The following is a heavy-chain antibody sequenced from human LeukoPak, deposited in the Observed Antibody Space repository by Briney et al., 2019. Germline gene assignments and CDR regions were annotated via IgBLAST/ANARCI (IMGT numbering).Heavy chain of an antibody. J-gene: IGHJ4*02. CDR1: GGSISSGGYS. D-gene: IGHD5-18*01. CDR3: ASGGYSYGFDY. V-gene: IGHV4-30-2*01. Sequence: SETLSLTCAVSGGSISSGGYSWSWIRQPPGKGLEWIGYIYHNGHTYYSPSLKSRVTISVDRSKNQLSLKLSSVTAADTAMYYCASGGYSYGFDYWDQGTLVTVSS. CDR2: IYHNGHT.